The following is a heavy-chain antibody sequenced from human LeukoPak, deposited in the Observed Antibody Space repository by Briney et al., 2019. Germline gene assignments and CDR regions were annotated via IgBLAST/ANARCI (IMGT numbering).Heavy chain of an antibody. V-gene: IGHV3-21*04. Sequence: PGGSLRLSCAASGFTFSSYSMTWVRQAPGKGLEWVSSISSSSSYIYYADSVKGRFTISRDNAKNSLYLQMNSLRAEDTAVYYCAKAGLGVVPALRSYDFWSGYTAQKDYYGMDVWGQGTTVTVSS. D-gene: IGHD3-3*01. CDR2: ISSSSSYI. J-gene: IGHJ6*02. CDR3: AKAGLGVVPALRSYDFWSGYTAQKDYYGMDV. CDR1: GFTFSSYS.